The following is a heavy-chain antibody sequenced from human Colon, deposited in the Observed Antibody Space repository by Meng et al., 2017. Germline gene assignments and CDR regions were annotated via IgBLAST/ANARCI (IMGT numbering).Heavy chain of an antibody. CDR2: INHSGST. CDR1: GGSFSGYY. J-gene: IGHJ5*02. CDR3: ARERLSSGWYGGRWFDP. Sequence: QGQLHRWGDGRLKPSATLSLTCAVYGGSFSGYYWSWIRQPPGKGLEWIGEINHSGSTNYNPSLKSRVTISVDTSKNQFSLKLSSVTAADTAVYYCARERLSSGWYGGRWFDPWGQGTLVTVSS. V-gene: IGHV4-34*01. D-gene: IGHD6-19*01.